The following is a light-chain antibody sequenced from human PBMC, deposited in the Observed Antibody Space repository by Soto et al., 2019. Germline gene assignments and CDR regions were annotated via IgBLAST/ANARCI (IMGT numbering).Light chain of an antibody. Sequence: EIVLKQSPGTVSLSQGEGATLSCRASQSVSRNYLAWYQQKPGQAPRLLIYTASRRATGSPDRFSGSGSGTDFTLTISRLEPEDSAVYYCQQYSRAPITFGQGTRLEIK. CDR2: TAS. CDR3: QQYSRAPIT. V-gene: IGKV3-20*01. J-gene: IGKJ5*01. CDR1: QSVSRNY.